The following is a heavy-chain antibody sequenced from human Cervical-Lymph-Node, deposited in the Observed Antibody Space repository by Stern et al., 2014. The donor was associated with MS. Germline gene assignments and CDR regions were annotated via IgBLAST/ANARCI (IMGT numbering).Heavy chain of an antibody. CDR1: GYTFISYG. CDR2: ISGYSGKT. CDR3: ARAGADPTTHFDY. D-gene: IGHD1-14*01. J-gene: IGHJ4*02. V-gene: IGHV1-18*01. Sequence: QLQLQESGAEVKKPGASVKVSCKASGYTFISYGITWVRQAPGQGLEWMGWISGYSGKTDYAQGFQGRVTLTTDTSTSTAYLEVRSLRSDDTAIYYCARAGADPTTHFDYWGQGTLVTVSS.